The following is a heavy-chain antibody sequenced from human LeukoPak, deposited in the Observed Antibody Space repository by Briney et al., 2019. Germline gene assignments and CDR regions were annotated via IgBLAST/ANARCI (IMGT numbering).Heavy chain of an antibody. J-gene: IGHJ4*02. D-gene: IGHD1-26*01. CDR3: ASDDGTPGFDYFDY. CDR1: GGTFTSYA. CDR2: IIPIFGTA. V-gene: IGHV1-69*05. Sequence: ASVKVSCKASGGTFTSYAISWVRQAPGQGLEWMGRIIPIFGTANYAQKFQGRVTITTDDSTSTAYMELSSVRSEDTAVYYCASDDGTPGFDYFDYWGQGTLVTVSS.